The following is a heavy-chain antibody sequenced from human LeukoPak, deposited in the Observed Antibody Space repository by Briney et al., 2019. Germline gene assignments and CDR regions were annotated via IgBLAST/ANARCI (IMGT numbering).Heavy chain of an antibody. J-gene: IGHJ4*02. CDR3: ARANFYSSSPPPDY. CDR1: GFTVSSNY. V-gene: IGHV3-21*01. Sequence: PGGSLRLSCAASGFTVSSNYMSWVRQAPGKGLEWVSSISSSSSYIYYADSVKGRFTISRDNAKNSLYLQMNSLRAEDTAVYYCARANFYSSSPPPDYWGQGTLVTVSS. D-gene: IGHD6-6*01. CDR2: ISSSSSYI.